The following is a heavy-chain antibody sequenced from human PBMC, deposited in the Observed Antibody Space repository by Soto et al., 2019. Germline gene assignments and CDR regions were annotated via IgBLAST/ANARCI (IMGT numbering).Heavy chain of an antibody. CDR3: ARIIAARPWVHWFDP. D-gene: IGHD6-6*01. Sequence: LGESLKISCKGSGYSFTSYWIGWVRQMPGKGLEWMGIIYPGDSDTRYSPSFQGQVTISADKSISTAYLQWSSLKASDTAMYYCARIIAARPWVHWFDPWGQGTLVTVSS. CDR2: IYPGDSDT. CDR1: GYSFTSYW. J-gene: IGHJ5*02. V-gene: IGHV5-51*01.